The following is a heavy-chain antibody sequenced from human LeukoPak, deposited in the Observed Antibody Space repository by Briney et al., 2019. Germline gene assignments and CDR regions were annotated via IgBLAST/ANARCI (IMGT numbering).Heavy chain of an antibody. D-gene: IGHD3-10*01. CDR2: INPNSGVT. CDR3: ARVSLIYGSGSYYQSPLTY. Sequence: GASVKVSCKASGGTFSSYAISWVRQAPGQGLEWMGWINPNSGVTNCAQKFQAWVTLTRDTSLSTAYMELSRLRSDDTAVYYCARVSLIYGSGSYYQSPLTYWGQGALVTVSS. CDR1: GGTFSSYA. V-gene: IGHV1-2*04. J-gene: IGHJ4*02.